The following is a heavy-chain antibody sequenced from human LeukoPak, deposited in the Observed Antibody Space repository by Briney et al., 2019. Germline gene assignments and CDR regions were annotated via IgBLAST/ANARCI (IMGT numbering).Heavy chain of an antibody. CDR1: GGSISSNNW. Sequence: SETLSLTCAVSGGSISSNNWWGWVRQPPGKGLEWIGEIYHSGSPNYNPSLKSRVTISVDKSRNHFSLNLSSVTAADTAVYYCARDSPTKIGSTTGDWFDPWGQGTLVTVSS. V-gene: IGHV4-4*02. D-gene: IGHD2-2*01. CDR3: ARDSPTKIGSTTGDWFDP. J-gene: IGHJ5*02. CDR2: IYHSGSP.